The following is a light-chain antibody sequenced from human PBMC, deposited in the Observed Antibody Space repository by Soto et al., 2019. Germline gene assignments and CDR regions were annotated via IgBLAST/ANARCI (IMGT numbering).Light chain of an antibody. J-gene: IGKJ1*01. CDR1: QSVLYNSKNKNS. Sequence: DIVMTQSPDSLAVSLGERATINCKSSQSVLYNSKNKNSLAWYQQKPGQPPKLLIYWASTRNPGVPDRFSGSGSGTAFTPTLSSLPAEDAAVYYCQQYYSAPPTFGQGTKVEIK. CDR2: WAS. V-gene: IGKV4-1*01. CDR3: QQYYSAPPT.